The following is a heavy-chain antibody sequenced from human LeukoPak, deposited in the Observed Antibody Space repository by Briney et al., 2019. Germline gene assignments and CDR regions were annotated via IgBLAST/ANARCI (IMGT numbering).Heavy chain of an antibody. J-gene: IGHJ4*02. CDR2: INPNSGGT. D-gene: IGHD3-22*01. CDR3: ARTTYYYDSSGYYTPPHFDY. Sequence: ASVKVSCXASGYTFTGYYMHWVRQAPGQGLEWMGRINPNSGGTNYAQKFQGRVTMTRDTSISTAYMELSRLRSGDTAVYYCARTTYYYDSSGYYTPPHFDYWGQGTLVTVSS. V-gene: IGHV1-2*06. CDR1: GYTFTGYY.